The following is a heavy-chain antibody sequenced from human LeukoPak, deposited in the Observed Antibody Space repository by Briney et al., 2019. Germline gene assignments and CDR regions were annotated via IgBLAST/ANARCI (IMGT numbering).Heavy chain of an antibody. J-gene: IGHJ4*02. CDR1: GYSISSGHY. CDR2: IYHSGST. D-gene: IGHD3-9*01. CDR3: ARVVDDILTGYSSYDY. V-gene: IGHV4-38-2*01. Sequence: PSETLSLTCAVSGYSISSGHYWGWIRQPPGKGLEWIGIIYHSGSTYYNPSLKSRVTISVDKSKNQFSLKLSSVTAADTAVYYCARVVDDILTGYSSYDYWGEGTLVTVSS.